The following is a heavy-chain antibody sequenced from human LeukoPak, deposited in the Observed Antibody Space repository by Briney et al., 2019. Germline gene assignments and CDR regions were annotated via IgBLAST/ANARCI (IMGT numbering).Heavy chain of an antibody. D-gene: IGHD3-22*01. CDR3: AKGGVVNWFDP. CDR2: ISGNGANT. J-gene: IGHJ5*02. V-gene: IGHV3-23*01. Sequence: PGGSLRLSCAAASGFTFSPYSMTWVRQGPGKGLEWVPTISGNGANTYYGDSVKGRFTISRDNSKNTLYLQMNSLRVDDTAVYYCAKGGVVNWFDPWGQGTLVTVSS. CDR1: GFTFSPYS.